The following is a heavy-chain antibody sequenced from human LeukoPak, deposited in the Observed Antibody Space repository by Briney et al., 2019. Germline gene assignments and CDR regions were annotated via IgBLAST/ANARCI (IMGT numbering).Heavy chain of an antibody. CDR1: GYTFTSYY. D-gene: IGHD3-22*01. Sequence: ASVKVSCKASGYTFTSYYMHWVRQAPGQGLEWMGIINPSGGSTSYAQKFQGRVTMTRDTSISTAYMELSRLRSDDTAVYYCARSRRYYDSSGYYYQGWGQGTLVTVSS. J-gene: IGHJ4*02. CDR3: ARSRRYYDSSGYYYQG. V-gene: IGHV1-46*01. CDR2: INPSGGST.